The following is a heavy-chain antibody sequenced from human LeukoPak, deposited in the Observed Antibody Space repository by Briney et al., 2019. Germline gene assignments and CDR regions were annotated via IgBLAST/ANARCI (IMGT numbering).Heavy chain of an antibody. Sequence: SETLSLTCTVSGGSISSSSYYRGWIRQPPGKGLEWIGSIYYSGSTYYNPSLKSRVTISVDTSKNQFSLKLSSVTAADTAVYYCARKYGGNSRLRANYYFDYWGQGTLVTVSS. D-gene: IGHD4-23*01. CDR1: GGSISSSSYY. CDR2: IYYSGST. V-gene: IGHV4-39*07. J-gene: IGHJ4*02. CDR3: ARKYGGNSRLRANYYFDY.